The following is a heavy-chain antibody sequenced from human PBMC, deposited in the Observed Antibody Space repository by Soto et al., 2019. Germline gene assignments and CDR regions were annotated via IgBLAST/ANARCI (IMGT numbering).Heavy chain of an antibody. CDR2: IIPIFGTA. V-gene: IGHV1-69*13. J-gene: IGHJ6*02. D-gene: IGHD3-10*01. Sequence: SVKVSCKASGGTFSSYAISWVRQAPGQGLEWMGGIIPIFGTANYAQKFQGRVTITADESTSTAYMELSSLRSEDTAVYYCARIGTGSGSYYNGVYYYGMDVWGQGTTVTVS. CDR3: ARIGTGSGSYYNGVYYYGMDV. CDR1: GGTFSSYA.